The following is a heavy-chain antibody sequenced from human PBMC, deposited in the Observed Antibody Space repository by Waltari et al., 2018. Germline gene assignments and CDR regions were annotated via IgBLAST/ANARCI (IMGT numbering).Heavy chain of an antibody. V-gene: IGHV4-39*01. CDR3: ATKRESSASGFDY. D-gene: IGHD6-19*01. CDR1: GGSISSSSYY. CDR2: IYYSGST. Sequence: QLQLQESGPGLVKPSETLSFTCTVSGGSISSSSYYWGWIRQPPGKGLEWIGSIYYSGSTHYHPSLKSRVTISVDTSKNQFSLKLSSVTAADTAVYYCATKRESSASGFDYWGQGTLVTVSS. J-gene: IGHJ4*02.